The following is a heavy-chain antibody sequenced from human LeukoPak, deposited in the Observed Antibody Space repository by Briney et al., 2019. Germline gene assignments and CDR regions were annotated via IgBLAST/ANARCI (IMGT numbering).Heavy chain of an antibody. J-gene: IGHJ4*02. D-gene: IGHD3-22*01. Sequence: SETLSLTCTVSGGSISSYYWSWIRQPPGKGLEWIGYIYYSGSTNYNPSLKSRVTISVDTSKNQFSLKLSSVTAADTAVYYCARDFPYYYDSSAYWGQGTLVTVSS. CDR2: IYYSGST. CDR1: GGSISSYY. CDR3: ARDFPYYYDSSAY. V-gene: IGHV4-59*01.